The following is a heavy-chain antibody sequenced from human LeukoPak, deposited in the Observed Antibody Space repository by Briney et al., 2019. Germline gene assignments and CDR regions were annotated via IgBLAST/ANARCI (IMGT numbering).Heavy chain of an antibody. D-gene: IGHD4-17*01. CDR1: GGSISTHY. J-gene: IGHJ5*02. V-gene: IGHV4-59*11. CDR3: ARGPFGDYDNWFDP. CDR2: IFYTGSA. Sequence: SETLSLTCTVPGGSISTHYWAWIRQSPGKGLEWLGYIFYTGSADYNPSLKSRVTMSVDTSKNHFSLYLRSVTAADTAMYYCARGPFGDYDNWFDPWGQGTLVTVSS.